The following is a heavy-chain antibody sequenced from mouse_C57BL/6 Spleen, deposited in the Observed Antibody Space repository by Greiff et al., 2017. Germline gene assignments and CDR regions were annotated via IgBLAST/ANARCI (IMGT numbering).Heavy chain of an antibody. CDR1: GFTFSSYG. D-gene: IGHD1-1*01. CDR2: ISSGGSYT. V-gene: IGHV5-6*01. CDR3: ARIITTVVANNAMDD. J-gene: IGHJ4*01. Sequence: EVQRVESGGDLVKPGGSLKLSCAASGFTFSSYGLYWVRQTPDKRLEWVATISSGGSYTYYPDSVKGRFPISRDNAKNNLYLQMSSLKSEHTAMYYGARIITTVVANNAMDDWGPGTSVTVSS.